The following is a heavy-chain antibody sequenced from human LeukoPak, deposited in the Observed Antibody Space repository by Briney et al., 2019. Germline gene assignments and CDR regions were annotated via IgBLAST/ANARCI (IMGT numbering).Heavy chain of an antibody. D-gene: IGHD6-13*01. J-gene: IGHJ4*02. CDR2: ISGSGGST. CDR1: GFTFSSYG. CDR3: AKDASKVQLVRGSFDY. Sequence: QSGGSLTLSCAASGFTFSSYGMSWVRQAPGKGLEWVSAISGSGGSTYYADSVKGRFTSSRNNSKNTLYLQMNRLRAEDTAVYYCAKDASKVQLVRGSFDYWGQGTLVTVSS. V-gene: IGHV3-23*01.